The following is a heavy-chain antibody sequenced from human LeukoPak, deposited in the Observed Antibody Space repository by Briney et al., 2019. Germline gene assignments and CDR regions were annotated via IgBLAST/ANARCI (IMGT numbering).Heavy chain of an antibody. J-gene: IGHJ4*02. Sequence: SETLSLTCTVSGGSVSSGSYYWSWIRQPPGKGLEWIGYIYYSGSTNYSPSLKSRVTISVDTSKNQFSLKLSSVTAADTAVYYCARRPSGYCSGGSCYDYPFDYWGQGTLVTVSS. V-gene: IGHV4-61*01. CDR3: ARRPSGYCSGGSCYDYPFDY. CDR1: GGSVSSGSYY. D-gene: IGHD2-15*01. CDR2: IYYSGST.